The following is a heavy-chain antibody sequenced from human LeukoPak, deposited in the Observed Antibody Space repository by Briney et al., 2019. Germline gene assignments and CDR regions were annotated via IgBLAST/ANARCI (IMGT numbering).Heavy chain of an antibody. J-gene: IGHJ5*02. D-gene: IGHD2-21*01. CDR2: IYYTGST. V-gene: IGHV4-59*12. CDR3: ARFGAETAYTANNWFDP. Sequence: PSETLSLTCSVSSGFISSYYWTWIRQSPGKGLEWIGYIYYTGSTSYNPSLQSRVTISVDTSKNQFSLRLSSVTAADTAVYYCARFGAETAYTANNWFDPWGQGTLVTVSS. CDR1: SGFISSYY.